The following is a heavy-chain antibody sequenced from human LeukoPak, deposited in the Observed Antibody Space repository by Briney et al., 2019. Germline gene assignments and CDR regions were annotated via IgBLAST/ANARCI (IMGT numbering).Heavy chain of an antibody. Sequence: PRASLRLSCAASGFSFSGYSMNWVHQAPGKRLELVSSISSTSSDIYYADSVKGRFTISRDNSNNTLYLQMNSLRAEDTAVYYCAKGHSDYGTGFDCWGRGTLVTVSS. CDR3: AKGHSDYGTGFDC. CDR2: ISSTSSDI. J-gene: IGHJ4*02. D-gene: IGHD5-12*01. V-gene: IGHV3-21*04. CDR1: GFSFSGYS.